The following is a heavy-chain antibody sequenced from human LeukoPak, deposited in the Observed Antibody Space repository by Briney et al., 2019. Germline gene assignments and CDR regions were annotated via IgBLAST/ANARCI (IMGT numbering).Heavy chain of an antibody. Sequence: ASVKVSCKASGYTFTSYGISWVRQAPGQGLEWTGWISAYNGNTNYAQKLQGRVTMTTDTSTSTAYMELRSLRSDDTAVYYCARETPQEMYCSGGSCYSDYWGQGTLVTVSS. J-gene: IGHJ4*02. CDR3: ARETPQEMYCSGGSCYSDY. CDR2: ISAYNGNT. V-gene: IGHV1-18*01. D-gene: IGHD2-15*01. CDR1: GYTFTSYG.